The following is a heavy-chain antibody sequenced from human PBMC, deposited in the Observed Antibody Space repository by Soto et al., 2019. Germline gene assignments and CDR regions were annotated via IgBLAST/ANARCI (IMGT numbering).Heavy chain of an antibody. V-gene: IGHV4-59*01. D-gene: IGHD3-22*01. J-gene: IGHJ5*01. CDR1: GGSFNNDY. CDR2: IFHSGIT. CDR3: ARDRYFYDSAGYYRTLDS. Sequence: SETLSLTCTISGGSFNNDYWTWIRQSPGKGLEWIGYIFHSGITDYNPSVKSRVTISIDKSKNLFSLKLTSVTAADTAVYYCARDRYFYDSAGYYRTLDSWGQGILVTVSS.